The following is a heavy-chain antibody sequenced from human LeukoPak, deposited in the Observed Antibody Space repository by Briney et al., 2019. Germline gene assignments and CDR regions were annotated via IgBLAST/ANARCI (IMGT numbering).Heavy chain of an antibody. CDR2: IYQSGSP. CDR3: ARVGHRKAAAGVFDY. V-gene: IGHV4-4*02. CDR1: GASISSPFW. D-gene: IGHD6-13*01. J-gene: IGHJ4*02. Sequence: PSETLSLTCAVSGASISSPFWWSWVRQTPGKGLEWIGEIYQSGSPNYNPSLKSRVTMSVDKSKNLVFLRLMSVTAADTAVYYCARVGHRKAAAGVFDYWGQGTLVTVSS.